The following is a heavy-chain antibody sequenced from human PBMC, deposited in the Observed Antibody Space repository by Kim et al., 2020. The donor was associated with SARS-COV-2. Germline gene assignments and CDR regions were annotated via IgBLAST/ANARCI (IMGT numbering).Heavy chain of an antibody. V-gene: IGHV3-30*04. Sequence: GGSLRLSCAISGFAFSDSPLYWVRQSPGTGLEWVALISSDGTQKNYANSVRGRFTISRDISKRTLFLQMNSLRPEDTAVYYCATDWAAFSSGTYVFDFWGRGTLVTVSS. CDR1: GFAFSDSP. CDR3: ATDWAAFSSGTYVFDF. D-gene: IGHD3-10*01. J-gene: IGHJ4*02. CDR2: ISSDGTQK.